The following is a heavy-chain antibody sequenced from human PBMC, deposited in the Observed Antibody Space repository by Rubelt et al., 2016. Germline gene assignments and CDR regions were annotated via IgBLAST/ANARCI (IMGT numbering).Heavy chain of an antibody. J-gene: IGHJ4*02. V-gene: IGHV3-23*01. CDR3: AKGDYSNQNFDY. CDR2: ISGSGGST. CDR1: GFTFSSYA. D-gene: IGHD4-11*01. Sequence: EVQLLESGGGLVQPGGSLRLSCAASGFTFSSYAMSWVRQAPGKGLEWVSAISGSGGSTYYANSGKGRFTISRENSKNTLDLQMNSLRAEDTAVYYCAKGDYSNQNFDYWGQGTLVTVSS.